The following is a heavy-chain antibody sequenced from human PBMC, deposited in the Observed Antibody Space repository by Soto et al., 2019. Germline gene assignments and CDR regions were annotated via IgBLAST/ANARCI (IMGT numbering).Heavy chain of an antibody. J-gene: IGHJ5*02. CDR1: GGSISSGGYY. V-gene: IGHV4-31*03. CDR2: IYYSGST. D-gene: IGHD3-22*01. CDR3: AREGYYYDSSGDCPNWFDP. Sequence: PSETLSLTCTVSGGSISSGGYYWSRIRQHPGKGLEWIGYIYYSGSTYYNPSLKSRVTISVDTSKNQFSLKLSSVTAADTAVYYCAREGYYYDSSGDCPNWFDPWGQGTLVTVSS.